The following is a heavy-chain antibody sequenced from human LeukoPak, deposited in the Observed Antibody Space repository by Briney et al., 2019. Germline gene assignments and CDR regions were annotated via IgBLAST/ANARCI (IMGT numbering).Heavy chain of an antibody. D-gene: IGHD5-18*01. CDR2: IYYSGST. Sequence: SQTLSLTCTVSGSSISSGGYYWSWIRQHPGKGLEWIGYIYYSGSTYYNPSLKSRVTISVDTSKNQFSLKLSSVTAADTAVYYCARGSVVQLWNNWFDPWGQGTLVTVSS. J-gene: IGHJ5*02. CDR1: GSSISSGGYY. CDR3: ARGSVVQLWNNWFDP. V-gene: IGHV4-31*03.